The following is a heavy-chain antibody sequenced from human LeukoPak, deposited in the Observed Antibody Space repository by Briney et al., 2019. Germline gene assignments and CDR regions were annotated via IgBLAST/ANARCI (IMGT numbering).Heavy chain of an antibody. CDR2: IHYSGRT. D-gene: IGHD1-26*01. CDR1: VGSISSGDYY. J-gene: IGHJ4*02. V-gene: IGHV4-30-4*08. Sequence: PSQTLSLTCTFSVGSISSGDYYCSWIRQPPGKGLELIGYIHYSGRTYYNPSLKSRVTMSVDTSKNQFSLKLSSVTAADTAVYYCARGRVGRDYFDYWGQGTLVTVSS. CDR3: ARGRVGRDYFDY.